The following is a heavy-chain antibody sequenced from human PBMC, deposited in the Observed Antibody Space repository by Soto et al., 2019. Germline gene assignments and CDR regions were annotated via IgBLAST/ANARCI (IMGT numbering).Heavy chain of an antibody. J-gene: IGHJ4*02. Sequence: QVQLVESGGGVVQPGRSLRLSCAASGFTFSSYGMHWVRQAPGKGLEWVAVISYDGSNKYYADSVKGRFTISRDNSKNTLYRQMNSLRAEDTAVYYCAKDQVGVVVAAAFDYWGQGTLVTVSS. CDR2: ISYDGSNK. V-gene: IGHV3-30*18. CDR1: GFTFSSYG. D-gene: IGHD2-15*01. CDR3: AKDQVGVVVAAAFDY.